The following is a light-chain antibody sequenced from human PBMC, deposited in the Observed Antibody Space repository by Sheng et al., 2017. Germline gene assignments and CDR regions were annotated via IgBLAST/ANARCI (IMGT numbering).Light chain of an antibody. V-gene: IGKV1-5*01. CDR2: GAS. J-gene: IGKJ2*01. CDR1: QNIDHW. CDR3: QQYKSYPST. Sequence: SVTISCRASQNIDHWLAWYQQKSWKAPQLIIYGASSLQRGVPSRFSGRASGTEFTLSIASLQPDDFATYYCQQYKSYPSTFGQGTEAGD.